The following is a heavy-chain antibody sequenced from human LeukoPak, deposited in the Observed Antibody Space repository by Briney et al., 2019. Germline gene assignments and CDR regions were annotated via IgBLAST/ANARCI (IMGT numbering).Heavy chain of an antibody. CDR1: GFTFSNYS. CDR2: ISFDVRGE. Sequence: GGSLRLSCVASGFTFSNYSMHWVRQAPGKGLEWVAIISFDVRGEYYGDSVRGRFTISRDNSKNTLYLQMNSLRLEDTALYYCARAGYSSTIDNWGQGTLVTVSS. J-gene: IGHJ4*02. D-gene: IGHD6-19*01. CDR3: ARAGYSSTIDN. V-gene: IGHV3-30*04.